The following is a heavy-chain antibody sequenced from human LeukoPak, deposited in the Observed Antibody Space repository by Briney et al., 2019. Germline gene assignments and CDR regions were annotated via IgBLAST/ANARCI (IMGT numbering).Heavy chain of an antibody. Sequence: PSETLSLTCTVSSGSISTSNYYWGWVRQPPGKALEWIGNIFYSGSTYYSPSLKSRVTISVDTSKNQFSLKLSSVTAAGTAVYYCARVGSYGITMIEGAFDIWGQGTMVTVSS. D-gene: IGHD3-22*01. J-gene: IGHJ3*02. CDR2: IFYSGST. CDR1: SGSISTSNYY. V-gene: IGHV4-39*07. CDR3: ARVGSYGITMIEGAFDI.